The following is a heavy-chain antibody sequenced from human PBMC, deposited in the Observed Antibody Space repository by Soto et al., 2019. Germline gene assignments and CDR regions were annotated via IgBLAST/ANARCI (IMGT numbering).Heavy chain of an antibody. CDR3: AKEERYLGAFDI. Sequence: EVQLLESGGGLIQPGGSLRLSCAASGFTFSSYAMTWVRQAPGKGLEWVSAISGGGGNTYYADSVKGRFTISRDNSKNTLYLQMNSPRAGDTAVYYCAKEERYLGAFDIWGQGTMVTVSS. J-gene: IGHJ3*02. D-gene: IGHD1-1*01. CDR1: GFTFSSYA. CDR2: ISGGGGNT. V-gene: IGHV3-23*01.